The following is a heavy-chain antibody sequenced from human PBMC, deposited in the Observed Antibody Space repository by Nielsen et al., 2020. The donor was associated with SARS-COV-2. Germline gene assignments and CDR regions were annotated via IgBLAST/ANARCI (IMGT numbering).Heavy chain of an antibody. J-gene: IGHJ5*02. CDR1: GFTFSTYW. V-gene: IGHV3-7*01. D-gene: IGHD6-19*01. Sequence: GESLKISCAASGFTFSTYWISWVRQAPGKGLEWVANIKQDGSEIYYVDSVKGRFTISRDNAKNLVFLQMNSLRAEDTALYHCARAIALADSAWGQGTLVTVSS. CDR3: ARAIALADSA. CDR2: IKQDGSEI.